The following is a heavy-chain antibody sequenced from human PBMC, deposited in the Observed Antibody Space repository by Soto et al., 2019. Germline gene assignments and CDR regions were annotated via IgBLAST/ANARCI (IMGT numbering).Heavy chain of an antibody. CDR3: ARPIAAAATRWFDP. V-gene: IGHV3-7*05. CDR2: IKQDGSEK. D-gene: IGHD6-13*01. CDR1: GFTFSSYW. J-gene: IGHJ5*02. Sequence: GGSLRLSCAASGFTFSSYWMSWVRQAPGKGLEWVANIKQDGSEKYYVDSVKGRFTISRDNTKNSLYLQMNSLRAEDTVVYYCARPIAAAATRWFDPWGQGTLVTVSS.